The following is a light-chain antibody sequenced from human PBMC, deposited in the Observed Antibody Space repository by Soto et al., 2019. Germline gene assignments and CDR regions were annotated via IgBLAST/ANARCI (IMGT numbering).Light chain of an antibody. CDR1: QSISSSY. J-gene: IGKJ4*01. CDR3: QQRSNWPLT. V-gene: IGKV3D-20*02. CDR2: GAS. Sequence: EIVLTQSPGTLSLSTGKRATLSCRASQSISSSYLAWYQQRPGQAPRLLIYGASSRATGIPDRFSGSGSGTEFTLTISRLEPEDFAVYYCQQRSNWPLTFGGGTKVDIK.